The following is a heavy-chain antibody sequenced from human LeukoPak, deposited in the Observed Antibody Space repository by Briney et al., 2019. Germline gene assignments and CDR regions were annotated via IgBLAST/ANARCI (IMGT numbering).Heavy chain of an antibody. CDR2: IWYDGSDK. D-gene: IGHD2-8*01. CDR1: GFPFSDYG. J-gene: IGHJ5*02. CDR3: ARDGVLISPSEYNWFDP. V-gene: IGHV3-33*01. Sequence: PGGSLRLSCAASGFPFSDYGMHWVRQAPGKGLEWVAIIWYDGSDKYYADSVKGRFAISRDNSKNTLYLQMNSLRAEDTAVYFCARDGVLISPSEYNWFDPWGQGTLVTVSS.